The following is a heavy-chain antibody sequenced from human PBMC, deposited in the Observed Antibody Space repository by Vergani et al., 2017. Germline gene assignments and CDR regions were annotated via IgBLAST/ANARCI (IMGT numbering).Heavy chain of an antibody. J-gene: IGHJ4*02. Sequence: QVQLVESGGGVVQHGGSLRLSCAASGFTFSSYGMHWVRQAPGKGLEWVAFIRYDGSNKYYADSVKGRFTISRDNSKNTLYLQMNSLRAEDTAVYYCAKDLDDILTGPFDYWGQGTLVTVSS. CDR3: AKDLDDILTGPFDY. D-gene: IGHD3-9*01. CDR1: GFTFSSYG. V-gene: IGHV3-30*02. CDR2: IRYDGSNK.